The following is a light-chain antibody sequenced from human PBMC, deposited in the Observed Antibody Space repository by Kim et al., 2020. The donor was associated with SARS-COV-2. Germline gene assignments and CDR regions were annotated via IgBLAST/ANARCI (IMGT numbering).Light chain of an antibody. V-gene: IGKV1-39*01. J-gene: IGKJ4*01. CDR2: AAS. Sequence: DIQMTQSPSSLAASVGDRVTIACRASQSIGTYLNWYQQKPGKAPKLLIYAASSLQSGVPSRFIGSGSGTDFTLTISSLQPEDFATYDSHQSHTTPLLSFGGGTQGYIK. CDR3: HQSHTTPLLS. CDR1: QSIGTY.